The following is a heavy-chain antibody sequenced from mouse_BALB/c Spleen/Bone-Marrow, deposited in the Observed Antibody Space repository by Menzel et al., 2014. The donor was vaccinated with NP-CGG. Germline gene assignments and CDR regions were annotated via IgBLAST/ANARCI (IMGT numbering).Heavy chain of an antibody. D-gene: IGHD2-4*01. CDR1: GFTFSNYG. J-gene: IGHJ3*01. Sequence: EVQGVESGGGLVQPGGSLKLSCAASGFTFSNYGMSWVRQTPDKRLEFVATINTNGGDTYYPDSVKGRFAISRDNAKNTLYLRMSSLKSEDTAMFYCAGGVDYVSWFAYWGQGTLVAVSA. CDR3: AGGVDYVSWFAY. CDR2: INTNGGDT. V-gene: IGHV5-6-3*01.